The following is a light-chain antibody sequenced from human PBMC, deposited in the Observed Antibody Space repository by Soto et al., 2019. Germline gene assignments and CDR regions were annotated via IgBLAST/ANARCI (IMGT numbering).Light chain of an antibody. CDR3: SSYAGSSNV. CDR2: EVN. J-gene: IGLJ1*01. CDR1: TNDVGDYNY. V-gene: IGLV2-8*01. Sequence: QSALTQPASVSGSPGQSITISCTGTTNDVGDYNYVAWYQQHSGKVPRLMIYEVNKRPSGVPDRFSGSKSGNTASLTVSGLQAEDEADYYCSSYAGSSNVFGTGTKLTVL.